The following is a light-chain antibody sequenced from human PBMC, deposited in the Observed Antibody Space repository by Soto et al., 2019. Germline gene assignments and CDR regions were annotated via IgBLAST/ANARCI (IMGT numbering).Light chain of an antibody. CDR3: SSYTSSSSVV. V-gene: IGLV2-14*01. CDR1: SSDVGDYNY. CDR2: EVS. Sequence: QSALTQPASVSGSPGQSITISCTGTSSDVGDYNYVSWYQQHPGKAPKLMIYEVSNRHSGVSNRFSGSKSGNTASLTISGLQAEDEADYYCSSYTSSSSVVFGGGTKLTVL. J-gene: IGLJ2*01.